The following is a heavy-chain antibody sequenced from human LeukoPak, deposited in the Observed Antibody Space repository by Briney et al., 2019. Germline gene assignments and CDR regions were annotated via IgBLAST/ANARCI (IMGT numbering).Heavy chain of an antibody. Sequence: VASVKVSCKASGYTFTSYDINWVRQATGQGLEWMGWMNPNSGNTGYAQKFQGRVTMTRNTSISTAYMELNSLRSEDTAVYYCARVQSGGYYYDSSGFDYWGQGTLVTVSS. CDR3: ARVQSGGYYYDSSGFDY. CDR2: MNPNSGNT. CDR1: GYTFTSYD. V-gene: IGHV1-8*01. J-gene: IGHJ4*02. D-gene: IGHD3-22*01.